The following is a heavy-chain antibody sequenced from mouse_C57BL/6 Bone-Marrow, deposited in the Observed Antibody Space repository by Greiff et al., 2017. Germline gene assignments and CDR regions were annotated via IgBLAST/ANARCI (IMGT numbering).Heavy chain of an antibody. V-gene: IGHV5-9-1*02. CDR3: TRGPTGAAWFAY. Sequence: EVKLVESGEGLVKPGGSLKLSCAASGFTFSSYAMSWVRQTPEKRLEWVGYISSGGGYINYADTVKGRFTLSRDNAWNTLYLQMSSLKSEDTAMYYCTRGPTGAAWFAYWGQGTLVTVSA. D-gene: IGHD4-1*01. J-gene: IGHJ3*01. CDR1: GFTFSSYA. CDR2: ISSGGGYI.